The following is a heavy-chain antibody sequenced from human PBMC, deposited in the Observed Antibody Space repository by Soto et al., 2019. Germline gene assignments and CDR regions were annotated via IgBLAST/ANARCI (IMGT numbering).Heavy chain of an antibody. D-gene: IGHD5-18*01. J-gene: IGHJ6*02. V-gene: IGHV3-74*01. CDR2: INGDGTGT. CDR1: GFTFSNHW. CDR3: ARGIQYRYGMDV. Sequence: EVQLVESRGGLVQPGGSLRLSCAAAGFTFSNHWIHWVRQAPGKGLVWVSRINGDGTGTFYADSVRGRFAITRDNAENTVYLQMNSMRAEDTAVYYCARGIQYRYGMDVWGQGTTVTVSS.